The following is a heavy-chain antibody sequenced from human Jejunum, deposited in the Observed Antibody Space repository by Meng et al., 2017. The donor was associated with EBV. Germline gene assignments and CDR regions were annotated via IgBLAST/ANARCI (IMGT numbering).Heavy chain of an antibody. CDR2: IFHAGNT. Sequence: QVQLQDSGPGLVKPSGTLSFTCGVSGDSIISTDTWWSWVRQPPGKGLEWIGEIFHAGNTNYNPSLKSQVTMSVDTSKNQFSLNLSSVTAADSAVYYCARGSHYTWDVWGQGTLVTVSS. J-gene: IGHJ4*02. D-gene: IGHD3-16*01. CDR1: GDSIISTDTW. V-gene: IGHV4-4*02. CDR3: ARGSHYTWDV.